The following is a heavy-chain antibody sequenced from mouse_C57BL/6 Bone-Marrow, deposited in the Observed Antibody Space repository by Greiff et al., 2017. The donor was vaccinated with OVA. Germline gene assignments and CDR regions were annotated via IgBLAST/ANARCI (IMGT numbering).Heavy chain of an antibody. J-gene: IGHJ4*01. CDR2: IRNKDNNHAT. V-gene: IGHV6-6*01. Sequence: EVKVEESGGGLVQPGGSMKLSCAASGFTFSDAWMDWVRQSPEKGLEWVAEIRNKDNNHATYYAESVKGRFTISRDDSKSSVYLQMNRLRAEDTGIYYCTRGWGKDAMDYWGQGTSVTVSS. CDR1: GFTFSDAW. CDR3: TRGWGKDAMDY. D-gene: IGHD2-1*01.